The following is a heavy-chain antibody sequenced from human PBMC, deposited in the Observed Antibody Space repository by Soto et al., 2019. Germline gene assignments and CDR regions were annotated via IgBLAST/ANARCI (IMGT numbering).Heavy chain of an antibody. J-gene: IGHJ6*03. CDR3: ARDIAVASDYYYMDV. V-gene: IGHV3-7*01. D-gene: IGHD6-19*01. CDR2: IKQDGSEK. Sequence: GGSLRLSCAASGFTFSSYWMSWVRQAPGKGLEWVANIKQDGSEKYYVDSVKGRFTISRDNAKNSLYLQMNSLRAEDTAVYYCARDIAVASDYYYMDVWGKGTTVTVSS. CDR1: GFTFSSYW.